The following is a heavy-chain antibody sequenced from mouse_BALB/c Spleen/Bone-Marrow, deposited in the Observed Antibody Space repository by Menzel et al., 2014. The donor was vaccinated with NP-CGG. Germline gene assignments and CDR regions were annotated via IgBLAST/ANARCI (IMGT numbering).Heavy chain of an antibody. CDR2: IYPGSGST. J-gene: IGHJ4*01. Sequence: GSELVRPGASVKLSCKASGYTFTSYWMHWVKQRPGQGLEWIGNIYPGSGSTNYDEKFKNKATLTVDTSSSTAYMQLSSLTSEDSAVYYCTRSPITTVVAETMDYWGQGTSVTVSS. D-gene: IGHD1-1*01. CDR1: GYTFTSYW. V-gene: IGHV1S22*01. CDR3: TRSPITTVVAETMDY.